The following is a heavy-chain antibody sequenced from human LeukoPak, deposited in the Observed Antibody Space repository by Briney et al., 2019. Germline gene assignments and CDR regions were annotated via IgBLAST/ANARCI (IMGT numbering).Heavy chain of an antibody. D-gene: IGHD3-10*01. J-gene: IGHJ5*02. V-gene: IGHV1-2*02. Sequence: ASVKVSCKASGYTFTGYYMHWVRQAPGQGLEWMGWINPNSGGTNYAQKFQGRVTMTRDTSISTAYMELSRLRSDDTAAYYCARVRGYGSGTPHNNWFDPWGQGTLVTVSS. CDR2: INPNSGGT. CDR3: ARVRGYGSGTPHNNWFDP. CDR1: GYTFTGYY.